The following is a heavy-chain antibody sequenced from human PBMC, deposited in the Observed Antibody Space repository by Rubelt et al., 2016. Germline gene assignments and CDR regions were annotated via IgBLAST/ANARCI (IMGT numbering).Heavy chain of an antibody. V-gene: IGHV1-69*04. J-gene: IGHJ4*02. Sequence: QVQLVQSGAEVKKPGSSVKVSCKASGGSFSNFAISWVRQAPGQGLEWMGRIIPILGMENYSQKFQGRVTITADKSTSTASMELSNLRSEDTAVYYCPWFSGSGTYGPFDNWGQGIVVTVSS. D-gene: IGHD1-26*01. CDR1: GGSFSNFA. CDR3: PWFSGSGTYGPFDN. CDR2: IIPILGME.